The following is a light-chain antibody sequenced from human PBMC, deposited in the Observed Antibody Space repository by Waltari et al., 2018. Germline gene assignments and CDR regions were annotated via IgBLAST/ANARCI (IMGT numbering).Light chain of an antibody. CDR1: QDISHY. CDR3: QQHNRIFLT. V-gene: IGKV1-16*01. J-gene: IGKJ4*01. Sequence: DIQMTQSPSSLSASVGDRVTITCRASQDISHYLAWYQQKPGKPPKLLIYKASTLQSVVPSRFSGSGSGTDFTLTISSLQPEDFAAYYCQQHNRIFLTFGGGTKVEIK. CDR2: KAS.